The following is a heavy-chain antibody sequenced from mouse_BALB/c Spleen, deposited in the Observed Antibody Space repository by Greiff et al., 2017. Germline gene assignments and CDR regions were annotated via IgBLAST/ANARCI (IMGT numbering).Heavy chain of an antibody. V-gene: IGHV7-1*02. D-gene: IGHD2-10*02. Sequence: EVQLVESGGGLVQPGGSLRLSCATSGFTFSDFYMEWVRQPPGKRLEWIAASRNKANDYTTEYSASVKGRFIVSRDTSQSILYLQMNALRAEDTAIYYCARDAQYGNYWYFDVWGAGTTVTVSS. CDR2: SRNKANDYTT. J-gene: IGHJ1*01. CDR1: GFTFSDFY. CDR3: ARDAQYGNYWYFDV.